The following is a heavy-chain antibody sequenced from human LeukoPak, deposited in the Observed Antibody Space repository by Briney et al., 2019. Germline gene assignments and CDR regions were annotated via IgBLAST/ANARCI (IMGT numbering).Heavy chain of an antibody. CDR2: INHSGST. CDR1: GGSFSGYY. CDR3: ARSPWDSWSGYYYDY. J-gene: IGHJ4*02. D-gene: IGHD3-3*01. V-gene: IGHV4-34*01. Sequence: SETLSLTCAVYGGSFSGYYWSWIRQPPGKGLEWIGEINHSGSTNYNPSLKSRVTISVDTSKNQFSLKLSSVTAADTAVYYCARSPWDSWSGYYYDYWGQGTLVTVSS.